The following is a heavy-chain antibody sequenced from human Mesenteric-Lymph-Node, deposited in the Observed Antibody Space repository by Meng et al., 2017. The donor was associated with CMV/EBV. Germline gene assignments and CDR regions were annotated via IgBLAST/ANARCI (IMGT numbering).Heavy chain of an antibody. J-gene: IGHJ4*02. CDR3: VRDRRRWASNSWYHDF. V-gene: IGHV1-18*01. D-gene: IGHD6-13*01. CDR2: ISGYNGNT. Sequence: ASVKVSCKASGYTFSLYGITWVRQAPGQGLEWMGWISGYNGNTKYAQKLQGRVTMTTDTSTTTAYMELRSLRSDDTAVYYCVRDRRRWASNSWYHDFWGQGTLVTVSS. CDR1: GYTFSLYG.